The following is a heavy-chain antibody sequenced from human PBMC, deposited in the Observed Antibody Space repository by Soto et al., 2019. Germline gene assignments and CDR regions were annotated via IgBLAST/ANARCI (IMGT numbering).Heavy chain of an antibody. V-gene: IGHV3-73*01. Sequence: VGSLRLSCAASGFTFGGSAMHWVRQASGKGLEWVGHIRSKTNSYATAYAESVKGRFTISRDDSMNTAYLQMNSLRAEDTAVYYCARDRATALFDYWGQGTLVTVSS. J-gene: IGHJ4*02. CDR2: IRSKTNSYAT. CDR3: ARDRATALFDY. D-gene: IGHD1-26*01. CDR1: GFTFGGSA.